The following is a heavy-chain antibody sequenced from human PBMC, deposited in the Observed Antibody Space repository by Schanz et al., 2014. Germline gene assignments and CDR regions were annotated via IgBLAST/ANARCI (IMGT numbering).Heavy chain of an antibody. J-gene: IGHJ5*01. CDR3: ANRGHLRGWFDS. CDR1: GFTFNNYD. D-gene: IGHD3-10*01. V-gene: IGHV3-23*04. CDR2: ISGGGGSA. Sequence: EVQLVESGGGLVKPGGSLRLSCAASGFTFNNYDMNWVRLVPGKGLECVSGISGGGGSAYYADSVKGRFTISRDNSKNTLYLQMSSLRAEDTAVYYCANRGHLRGWFDSWGQGILVTVSS.